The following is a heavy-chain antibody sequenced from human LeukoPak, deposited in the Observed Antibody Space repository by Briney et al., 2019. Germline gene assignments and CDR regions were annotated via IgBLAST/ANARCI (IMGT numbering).Heavy chain of an antibody. J-gene: IGHJ4*02. CDR3: TRDTGYYDSSPPD. CDR1: GFTVSNNY. Sequence: GGSLRLSCAASGFTVSNNYMTWVRQAPGEGREWVSVIYPDGRTHYADTVQGRFTVSRDSSDNTLYLQMSSLSAEATAAYYCTRDTGYYDSSPPDWGQGTLVTVSS. V-gene: IGHV3-53*01. CDR2: IYPDGRT. D-gene: IGHD3-22*01.